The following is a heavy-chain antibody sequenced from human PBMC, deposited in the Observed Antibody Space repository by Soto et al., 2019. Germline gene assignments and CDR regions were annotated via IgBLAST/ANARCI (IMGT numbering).Heavy chain of an antibody. CDR3: VSAYDSSGYYGLGWLDY. V-gene: IGHV3-30*03. D-gene: IGHD3-22*01. J-gene: IGHJ4*02. CDR1: GFTFSSYG. CDR2: ISYDGSNK. Sequence: QVQLVESGGGVVQPGRSLRLSCAASGFTFSSYGIHWVRQAPGKGLGWVAVISYDGSNKYYADSVKGRFTISRDNSKNTLYLQMNSLRAEDTAVYYCVSAYDSSGYYGLGWLDYWGQGTLVTVSS.